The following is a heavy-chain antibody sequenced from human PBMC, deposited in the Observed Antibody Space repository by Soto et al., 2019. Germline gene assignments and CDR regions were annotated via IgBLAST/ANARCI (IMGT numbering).Heavy chain of an antibody. D-gene: IGHD5-12*01. Sequence: SETLSLTCAVYGGSFSGYYWSWIRQPPGKGLEWIGEINHRGSANYNPSLKSRVTISVDTSKNQFSLKLGSVTAADTAVYYCARGDIRSGYDSPWGQGTLVTVSS. CDR2: INHRGSA. V-gene: IGHV4-34*01. CDR3: ARGDIRSGYDSP. CDR1: GGSFSGYY. J-gene: IGHJ5*02.